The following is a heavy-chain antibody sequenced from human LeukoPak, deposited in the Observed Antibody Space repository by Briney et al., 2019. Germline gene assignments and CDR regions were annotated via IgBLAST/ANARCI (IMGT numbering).Heavy chain of an antibody. CDR1: GLIFSSYN. J-gene: IGHJ4*02. CDR3: VRDQDWAFDY. D-gene: IGHD3-9*01. CDR2: IRSSSSAL. V-gene: IGHV3-48*02. Sequence: GGSLRLSCAVSGLIFSSYNMNWVRQAPGKGLEWVSYIRSSSSALYYADSVKGRFTISRDNAKNSLYLQMNSLRDEDTAVYYCVRDQDWAFDYWGQGALVTVSS.